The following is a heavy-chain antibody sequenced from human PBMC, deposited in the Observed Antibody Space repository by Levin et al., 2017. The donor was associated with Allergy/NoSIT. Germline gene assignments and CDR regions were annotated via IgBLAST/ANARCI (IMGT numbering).Heavy chain of an antibody. CDR2: INPNSGGT. Sequence: GGSLRLSCKTSGYTFTTNYLHWVRQAPGQGLEWMGWINPNSGGTDYAQKFQGRVTMARDTSISTVYMELSSLRIDDTAVYFCARTWFNSGFDYWGQGALVTVSA. CDR1: GYTFTTNY. J-gene: IGHJ4*02. D-gene: IGHD6-25*01. CDR3: ARTWFNSGFDY. V-gene: IGHV1-2*02.